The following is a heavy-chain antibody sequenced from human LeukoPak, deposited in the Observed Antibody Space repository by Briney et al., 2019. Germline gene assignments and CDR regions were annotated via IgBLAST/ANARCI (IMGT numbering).Heavy chain of an antibody. J-gene: IGHJ4*02. CDR2: ISGSGGST. CDR1: GFTFSSYA. Sequence: GGSLRLSCAASGFTFSSYAMSWVRQAPGKGLEWVSAISGSGGSTYYADSVKGRFTISRDNSKKTLYLQMNSLRAEDTAVYYCAKTVVPAAIEYYFDYWGRGTLVTVSS. CDR3: AKTVVPAAIEYYFDY. V-gene: IGHV3-23*01. D-gene: IGHD2-2*01.